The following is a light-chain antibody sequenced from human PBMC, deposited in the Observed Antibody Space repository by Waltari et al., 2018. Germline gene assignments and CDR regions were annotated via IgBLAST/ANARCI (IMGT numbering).Light chain of an antibody. CDR3: QQYDDWPRT. CDR1: QSVGTS. CDR2: RAS. J-gene: IGKJ1*01. Sequence: EIVMTQSPASLSVSPGDRVTLSCRASQSVGTSLAWYQQRPGRGPRLLVYRASTRASDIPARFSGSGSGTDFTLSISTLQSEDFAVYYCQQYDDWPRTFGQGTKVEIK. V-gene: IGKV3-15*01.